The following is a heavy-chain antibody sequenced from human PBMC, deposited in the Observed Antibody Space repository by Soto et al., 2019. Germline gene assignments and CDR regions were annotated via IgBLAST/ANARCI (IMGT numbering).Heavy chain of an antibody. D-gene: IGHD3-3*01. CDR1: GYTFNGYY. CDR3: ARDEGYDFWSGYLPGADYGMDV. J-gene: IGHJ6*02. CDR2: INPNSGGT. Sequence: GASVKVSCKASGYTFNGYYMHWARQAPGQGLEWMGWINPNSGGTNYAQKFQGWVTMTRDTSISTAYMELSRLGSDDTAVYYCARDEGYDFWSGYLPGADYGMDVWGQGTTVNVSS. V-gene: IGHV1-2*04.